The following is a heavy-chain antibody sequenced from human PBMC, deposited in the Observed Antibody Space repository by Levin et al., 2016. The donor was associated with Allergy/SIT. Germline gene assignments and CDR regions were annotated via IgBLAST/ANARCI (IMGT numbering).Heavy chain of an antibody. J-gene: IGHJ4*02. V-gene: IGHV3-7*05. CDR2: INPDGSVK. Sequence: GGSLRLSCAASGFSISSYWMSWVRQTPGKGLEWVANINPDGSVKYYVDSVNGRFIISRDNAKNSLSLQMNSLRVEDTATYYCASGCCSSWYFGDDYWSQGTLVIVSS. CDR1: GFSISSYW. D-gene: IGHD6-13*01. CDR3: ASGCCSSWYFGDDY.